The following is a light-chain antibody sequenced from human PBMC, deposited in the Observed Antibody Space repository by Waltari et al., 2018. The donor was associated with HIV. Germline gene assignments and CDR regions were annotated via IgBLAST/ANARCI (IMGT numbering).Light chain of an antibody. CDR3: QQRHDWPPLT. V-gene: IGKV3-11*01. CDR1: QSVSNY. J-gene: IGKJ4*01. Sequence: EIVLTQSPATLSLSPGDRAILSCRASQSVSNYLAWYQQKPGQAPRLLIYDSTHSATGIPARFSGSGSTTDFTLTISSLEPEDFGVYYCQQRHDWPPLTFGGGTKVEI. CDR2: DST.